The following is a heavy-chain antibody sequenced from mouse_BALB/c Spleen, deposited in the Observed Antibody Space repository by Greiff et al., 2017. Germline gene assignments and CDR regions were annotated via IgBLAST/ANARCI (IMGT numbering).Heavy chain of an antibody. V-gene: IGHV5-9-4*01. D-gene: IGHD2-3*01. CDR1: GFTFSSYA. CDR3: AKYDAYQNYAMDY. J-gene: IGHJ4*01. CDR2: ISSGGSYT. Sequence: EVKLMESGGGLVKPGGSLKLSCAASGFTFSSYAMSWVRQSPEKRLEWVAEISSGGSYTYYPDTVTGRFTISRDNAKNTLYLEMSSLRSEDTAMYYCAKYDAYQNYAMDYWGQGTSVTVSS.